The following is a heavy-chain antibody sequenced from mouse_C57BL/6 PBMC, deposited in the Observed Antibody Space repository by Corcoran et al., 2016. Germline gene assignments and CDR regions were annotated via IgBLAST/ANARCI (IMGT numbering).Heavy chain of an antibody. Sequence: QVQLKQSGAELVRPGASVKLSCKASGYTFTDNYINWVKQRPGQGLEWIARIYPGSGNTYYNEKFKGKATLTAEKSSSTAYMQLSSLTSEDSAVYFCARGGSYAMDYWGQGTSVTVSS. CDR1: GYTFTDNY. CDR2: IYPGSGNT. J-gene: IGHJ4*01. V-gene: IGHV1-76*01. CDR3: ARGGSYAMDY.